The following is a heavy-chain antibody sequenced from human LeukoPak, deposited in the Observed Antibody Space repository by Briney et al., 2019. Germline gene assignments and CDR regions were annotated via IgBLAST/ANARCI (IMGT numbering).Heavy chain of an antibody. V-gene: IGHV4-34*01. CDR2: INHSGST. D-gene: IGHD3-22*01. J-gene: IGHJ4*02. CDR1: GFTFSNYA. CDR3: ARGPTNYYDSRVVRLRPFDY. Sequence: GSLRLSCAASGFTFSNYAMSWVRQPPGKGLEWIGEINHSGSTNYNPSLKSRVTISVDTSKNQFSLKLSSVTAADTAVYYCARGPTNYYDSRVVRLRPFDYWGQGTLVTVSS.